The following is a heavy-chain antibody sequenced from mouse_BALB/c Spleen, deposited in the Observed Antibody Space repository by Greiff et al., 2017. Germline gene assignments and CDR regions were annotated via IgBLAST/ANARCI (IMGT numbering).Heavy chain of an antibody. D-gene: IGHD1-1*01. CDR2: ILPGSGST. J-gene: IGHJ3*01. CDR1: GYTFSSYW. Sequence: VQLQQSGAELMKPGASVKISCKATGYTFSSYWIEWVKQRPGHGLEWIGEILPGSGSTNYNGKFKGKATLTADKSSSTAYMQLSSLTSEDSAVYFCANYYGSPWFAYWGQGTLVTVSA. CDR3: ANYYGSPWFAY. V-gene: IGHV1-9*01.